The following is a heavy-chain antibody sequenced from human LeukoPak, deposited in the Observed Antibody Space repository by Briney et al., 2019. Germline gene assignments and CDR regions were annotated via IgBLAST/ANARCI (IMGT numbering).Heavy chain of an antibody. V-gene: IGHV4-30-4*01. CDR1: GGSISSGEYY. D-gene: IGHD3-10*01. Sequence: SQTLSLTCTVSGGSISSGEYYWSWIRQPPGKGLEWIGYIYYSGSTYYNPSLKSRVTISVDTSKNQFSLKLSSVTAADTAVYYCARDEITIEAFDIWGQGTMVTVSS. CDR2: IYYSGST. CDR3: ARDEITIEAFDI. J-gene: IGHJ3*02.